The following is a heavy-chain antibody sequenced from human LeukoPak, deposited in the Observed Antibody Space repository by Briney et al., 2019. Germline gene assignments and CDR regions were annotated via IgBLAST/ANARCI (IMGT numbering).Heavy chain of an antibody. CDR3: AIGPGGADVTYYFDS. CDR2: IKQDGSEK. CDR1: GFTFSNFL. Sequence: GGSLRLSCAASGFTFSNFLMSWVRQAPGKGLEWVANIKQDGSEKYYADSVRGRFTISRDNAKNSLLLQLTGLRADDTAVYYCAIGPGGADVTYYFDSWGLGTLVTVSS. V-gene: IGHV3-7*01. J-gene: IGHJ4*02. D-gene: IGHD1-26*01.